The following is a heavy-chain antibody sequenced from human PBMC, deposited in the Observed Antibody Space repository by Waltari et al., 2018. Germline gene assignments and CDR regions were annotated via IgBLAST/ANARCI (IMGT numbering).Heavy chain of an antibody. CDR2: IYHSGRT. V-gene: IGHV4-38-2*01. CDR1: GYSISSGYY. CDR3: ARSYNGYSSSWTGY. D-gene: IGHD6-13*01. Sequence: QVQLQESGPGLVKPSETLSLPCAVSGYSISSGYYWGWIRQPPGKGLEWIGSIYHSGRTYYNPSLKSRVTISVDTSKNQFSLKLSSVTAADTAVYYCARSYNGYSSSWTGYWGQGTLVTVSS. J-gene: IGHJ4*02.